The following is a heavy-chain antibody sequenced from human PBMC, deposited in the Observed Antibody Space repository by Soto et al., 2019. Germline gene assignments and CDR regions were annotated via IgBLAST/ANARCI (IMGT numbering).Heavy chain of an antibody. Sequence: EVQLVESGGGLVQPGGSLRLSCAASGFTFSRYWMHWVRQAPGEGLVWVSGISTEGSTTRYVDSVKGRFTISRDNVKNTLYLQMSSPRAEDTAVYYCVKDDFFVVGISRGFDIWGRSTVVTVSS. V-gene: IGHV3-74*01. D-gene: IGHD3-3*01. CDR2: ISTEGSTT. CDR1: GFTFSRYW. J-gene: IGHJ3*02. CDR3: VKDDFFVVGISRGFDI.